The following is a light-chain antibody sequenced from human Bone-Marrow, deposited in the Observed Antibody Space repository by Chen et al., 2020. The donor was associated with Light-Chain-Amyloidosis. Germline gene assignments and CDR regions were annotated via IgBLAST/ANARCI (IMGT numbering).Light chain of an antibody. CDR3: TEYTITNTLV. Sequence: QSALTQPASVSGSPGQSITISCTGTSSDVGGDNHVSWYQQHPDKAPKLMIYEVTNRPSWVPDRFSGSKSDNTASMTISGVQTEDEADYFCTEYTITNTLVFGSGTRVTVL. J-gene: IGLJ1*01. CDR1: SSDVGGDNH. CDR2: EVT. V-gene: IGLV2-14*01.